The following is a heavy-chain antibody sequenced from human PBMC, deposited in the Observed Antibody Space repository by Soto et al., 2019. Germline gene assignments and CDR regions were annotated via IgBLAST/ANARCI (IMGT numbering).Heavy chain of an antibody. CDR1: GGYISSGGYY. J-gene: IGHJ4*02. CDR3: ARVTYSYGPFDY. CDR2: IYYSGST. Sequence: SETLSLTCTVSGGYISSGGYYWSWIRQHPGKGLEWIGYIYYSGSTYYNPSLKSRVTISVDTSKNQFSLKLSSVTAADTAVYYCARVTYSYGPFDYWGQGTLVTVSS. V-gene: IGHV4-31*03. D-gene: IGHD5-18*01.